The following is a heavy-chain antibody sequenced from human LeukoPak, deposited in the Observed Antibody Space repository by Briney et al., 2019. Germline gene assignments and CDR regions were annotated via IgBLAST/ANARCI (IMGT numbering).Heavy chain of an antibody. CDR3: ARGPSHGAFDI. Sequence: ASVKVSCKASGYTFTSYYMHWLRQAPGQGLEWMGWINPNSGGTNYAQKFQGRVTMTRDTSVSTAYMELSSLRSDDTAVYYCARGPSHGAFDIWGQGTMVTVSS. CDR2: INPNSGGT. V-gene: IGHV1-2*02. CDR1: GYTFTSYY. J-gene: IGHJ3*02.